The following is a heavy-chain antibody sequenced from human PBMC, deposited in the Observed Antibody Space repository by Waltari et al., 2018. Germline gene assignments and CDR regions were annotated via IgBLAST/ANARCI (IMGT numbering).Heavy chain of an antibody. CDR3: ARITYYYDSSGYYYAGAFDI. Sequence: QVQLQESGPGLVKPSETLSLTCTVSGGSISSSSYYWGWIRQPPGTGLEWIGSIYYSGSTYYNPSLKSRVTISVDTSKNQFSLKLSSVTAADTAVYYCARITYYYDSSGYYYAGAFDIWGQGTMVTVSS. CDR2: IYYSGST. CDR1: GGSISSSSYY. J-gene: IGHJ3*02. V-gene: IGHV4-39*07. D-gene: IGHD3-22*01.